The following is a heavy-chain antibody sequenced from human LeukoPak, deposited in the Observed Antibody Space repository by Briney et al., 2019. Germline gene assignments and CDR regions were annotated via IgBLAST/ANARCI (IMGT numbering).Heavy chain of an antibody. CDR1: GGTFSSYA. D-gene: IGHD3-22*01. CDR2: IIPIFGTA. J-gene: IGHJ4*02. CDR3: ARPKAPYYYDSSGYYFFDY. V-gene: IGHV1-69*13. Sequence: ASVKVSCKASGGTFSSYAISWVRQAPGQGLEWMGGIIPIFGTANYAQKFQGRVTITADESMSTAYMELSSLRSEDTAVYYCARPKAPYYYDSSGYYFFDYWGQGTLVTVSS.